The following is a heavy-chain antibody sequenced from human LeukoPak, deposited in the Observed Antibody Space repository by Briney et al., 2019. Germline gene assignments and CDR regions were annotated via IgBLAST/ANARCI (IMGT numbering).Heavy chain of an antibody. Sequence: PGGSLRLSCAASGFTFSSYGMHWVRQAPGKGLEWVAVMSNDGNNKYYADSVKGRFTISRDNSKNTLYLQMNSLRAEDTAVYYCAKKRGTYSYDLFDYWGQGTLVTVSS. V-gene: IGHV3-30*18. D-gene: IGHD3-22*01. CDR2: MSNDGNNK. CDR3: AKKRGTYSYDLFDY. CDR1: GFTFSSYG. J-gene: IGHJ4*02.